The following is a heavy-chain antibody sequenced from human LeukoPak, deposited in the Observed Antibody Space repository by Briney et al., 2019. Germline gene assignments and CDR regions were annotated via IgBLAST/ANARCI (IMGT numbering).Heavy chain of an antibody. V-gene: IGHV4-59*12. Sequence: PSETLSLTCTVSGGSISGYYWSWIRQPPGKGLEWIGYIYYSGSTNYNPSLKSRVTISVDTSKNQFSLKLSSVTAADTAVYYCARKRRWLQGAFDIWGQGTMVTVSS. CDR3: ARKRRWLQGAFDI. CDR1: GGSISGYY. CDR2: IYYSGST. D-gene: IGHD5-24*01. J-gene: IGHJ3*02.